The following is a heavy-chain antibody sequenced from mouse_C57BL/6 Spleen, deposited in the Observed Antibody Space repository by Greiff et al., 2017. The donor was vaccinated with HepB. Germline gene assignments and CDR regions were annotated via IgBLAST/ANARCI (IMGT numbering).Heavy chain of an antibody. CDR3: TRRPTVVADAMDY. J-gene: IGHJ4*01. CDR1: GYTFTDYE. CDR2: IDPETGGT. D-gene: IGHD1-1*01. V-gene: IGHV1-15*01. Sequence: QVQLQQSGAELVRPGASVTLSCKASGYTFTDYEMHWVKQTPVHGLEWIGAIDPETGGTAYNQKFKGKAILTADKSSSTAYMELRSLTSEDSAVYYCTRRPTVVADAMDYWGQGTSVTVSS.